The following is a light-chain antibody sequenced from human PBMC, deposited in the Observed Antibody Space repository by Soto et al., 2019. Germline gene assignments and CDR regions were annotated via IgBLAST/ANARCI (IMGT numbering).Light chain of an antibody. J-gene: IGKJ1*01. CDR3: QQRDNWPWT. CDR1: QSVSSN. CDR2: DVS. V-gene: IGKV3-11*01. Sequence: EIVLTQSPATLSLSPGERATLSCRASQSVSSNLAWYQHKPGQAPRLLIDDVSNRATGIPGRFSGSGFGTDFTLTISNVEPEDFAVYYCQQRDNWPWTFGQGAKVEIK.